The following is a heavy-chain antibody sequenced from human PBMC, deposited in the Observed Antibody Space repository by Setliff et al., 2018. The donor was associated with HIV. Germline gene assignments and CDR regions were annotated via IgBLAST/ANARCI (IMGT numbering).Heavy chain of an antibody. CDR2: INNDGSRT. CDR1: GFTFSTSW. CDR3: ARVDESSSWFGGIDS. J-gene: IGHJ4*02. D-gene: IGHD6-13*01. V-gene: IGHV3-74*01. Sequence: GGSLRLSCAASGFTFSTSWMHWVRQVPGKGLVWVARINNDGSRTSYADSVKGRFTISRDNAENTLYLQMNSLSPEDTAVYYCARVDESSSWFGGIDSWGRGTLVTVSS.